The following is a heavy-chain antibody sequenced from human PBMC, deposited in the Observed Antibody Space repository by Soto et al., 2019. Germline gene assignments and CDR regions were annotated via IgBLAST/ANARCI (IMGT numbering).Heavy chain of an antibody. CDR2: ISYSGST. CDR1: GGSISSGNYY. J-gene: IGHJ4*02. V-gene: IGHV4-30-4*01. CDR3: ATMGTPATGLYYFDY. D-gene: IGHD5-18*01. Sequence: QVQLQESGPGLVKPSQTLSLTCTVSGGSISSGNYYWSWIRQPPGKGLEWIGFISYSGSTYYSLSLQSRVTISVDTSKNQFSLNLSFVTAADTAVYYCATMGTPATGLYYFDYWGQGTLVTVSS.